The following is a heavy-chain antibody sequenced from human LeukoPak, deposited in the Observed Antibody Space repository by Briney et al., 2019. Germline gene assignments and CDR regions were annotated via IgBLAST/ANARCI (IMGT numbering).Heavy chain of an antibody. V-gene: IGHV3-30*04. J-gene: IGHJ4*02. CDR2: ISYHGRDT. D-gene: IGHD5/OR15-5a*01. CDR3: VRGDLRLPRSTPDC. CDR1: GVTFSSFA. Sequence: GGSLRLSCAASGVTFSSFAMHWVRQAPGKGLEWVAVISYHGRDTYYADSVKGRFTISRDNSKNTLYLQLNSLGAEDTAVYYCVRGDLRLPRSTPDCWGQGTLVTVSS.